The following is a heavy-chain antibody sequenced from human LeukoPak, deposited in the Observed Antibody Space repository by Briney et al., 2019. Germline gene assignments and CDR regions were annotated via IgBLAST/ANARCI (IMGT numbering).Heavy chain of an antibody. J-gene: IGHJ3*02. CDR1: GGSISSYY. CDR2: IYTSGST. CDR3: ARGGDFWSGYYSDAFDI. V-gene: IGHV4-4*07. Sequence: SETLFLTCTVSGGSISSYYWSWIRQPAGKGLEWIGRIYTSGSTNYNPSLKSRVTMSVDTSKNQFSLKLSSVTAADTAVYYCARGGDFWSGYYSDAFDIWGQGTMVTVSS. D-gene: IGHD3-3*01.